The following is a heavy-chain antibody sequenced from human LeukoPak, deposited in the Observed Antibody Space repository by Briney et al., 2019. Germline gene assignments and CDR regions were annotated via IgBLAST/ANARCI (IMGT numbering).Heavy chain of an antibody. Sequence: ASETLSLTCTVSGGSISSGGYYWSWIRQHPGKGLEWIGSIYYSGSTYYNPSLKSRVTISVDTSKNQFSLKLSSVTAADTAVYYCARTTRGYSGHGWYFDLWGRGTLVTVSS. CDR1: GGSISSGGYY. V-gene: IGHV4-39*01. J-gene: IGHJ2*01. CDR2: IYYSGST. CDR3: ARTTRGYSGHGWYFDL. D-gene: IGHD5-12*01.